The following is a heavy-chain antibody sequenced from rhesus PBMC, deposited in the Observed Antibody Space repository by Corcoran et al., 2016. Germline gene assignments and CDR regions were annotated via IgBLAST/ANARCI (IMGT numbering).Heavy chain of an antibody. CDR1: GGSLSSGYD. V-gene: IGHV4S7*01. CDR3: ARILVRGSGYFSLDV. CDR2: IYGSIGST. Sequence: QVQLQASGPGLVKPSATLSLTCAVSGGSLSSGYDWSWIRQPPGKGLEWSGHIYGSIGSTYYNPSLKSRVTISKDTSKNQFSLKLSSVTAADTAVYYCARILVRGSGYFSLDVWGRGVLVTVSS. J-gene: IGHJ5-2*02. D-gene: IGHD3-28*01.